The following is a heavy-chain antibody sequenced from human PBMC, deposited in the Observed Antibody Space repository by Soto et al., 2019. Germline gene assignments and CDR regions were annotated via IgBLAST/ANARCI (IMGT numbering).Heavy chain of an antibody. J-gene: IGHJ6*02. D-gene: IGHD6-19*01. V-gene: IGHV1-69*12. Sequence: QVQLVQSGAAVKKPGSSVKVSCKASGGTFSSYAISWVRQASGQGLEWMGGIIPIFGTANYAQKFQGRVTITADESTSTAYMELSSLRSEDTAVYYCARNLAVAGGYYYGMDVWGQGTTVTVSS. CDR3: ARNLAVAGGYYYGMDV. CDR2: IIPIFGTA. CDR1: GGTFSSYA.